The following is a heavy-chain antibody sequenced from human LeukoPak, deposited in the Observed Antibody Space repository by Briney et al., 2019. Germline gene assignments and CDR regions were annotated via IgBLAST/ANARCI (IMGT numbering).Heavy chain of an antibody. CDR2: ITGSGGST. J-gene: IGHJ4*02. Sequence: GGSLRLSCGASGFTFTTYAMTWVRQAPGKGLEWVSSITGSGGSTYYGDSVKGRFTISRDNSKNTLYLQMNSLRADDTAVYYCATAGNYRFDYWGQGTLVTVSS. CDR1: GFTFTTYA. V-gene: IGHV3-23*01. CDR3: ATAGNYRFDY. D-gene: IGHD1-7*01.